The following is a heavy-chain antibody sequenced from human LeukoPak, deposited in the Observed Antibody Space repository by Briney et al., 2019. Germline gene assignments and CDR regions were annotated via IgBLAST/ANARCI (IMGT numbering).Heavy chain of an antibody. J-gene: IGHJ4*02. Sequence: PSGTLSLTCTVSGGSIGSSDWWTWVRQPPGKGLEWIGEIFHSGSTNYNPSLKSRVAISVDKSNNQFSLNLSSVSAADTAVYYCARYASGSPGGYWGQGTLVTVSS. CDR2: IFHSGST. D-gene: IGHD3-10*01. CDR3: ARYASGSPGGY. V-gene: IGHV4-4*02. CDR1: GGSIGSSDW.